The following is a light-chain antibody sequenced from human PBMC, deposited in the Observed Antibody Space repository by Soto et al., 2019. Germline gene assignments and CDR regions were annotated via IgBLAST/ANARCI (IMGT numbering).Light chain of an antibody. Sequence: EIVMPQSPSTLSVSPGESATLSCRASQSVSSNLAWYQQKPGQAPRLLIYGASTRATGIPARFSGSGSGTEFTLTISSLQSEDVAVYYCQQYNNWPRTFGQGTKVEIK. V-gene: IGKV3-15*01. CDR3: QQYNNWPRT. J-gene: IGKJ1*01. CDR1: QSVSSN. CDR2: GAS.